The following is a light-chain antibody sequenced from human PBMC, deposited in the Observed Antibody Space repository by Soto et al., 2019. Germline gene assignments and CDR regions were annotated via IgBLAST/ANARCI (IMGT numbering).Light chain of an antibody. CDR1: QSVSSSY. CDR3: QQSHSIPWT. J-gene: IGKJ1*01. V-gene: IGKV3-20*01. CDR2: GTS. Sequence: EIVLTQSPGTLSLSPGERATLSCRASQSVSSSYLAWYQQKPGQAPRLLIYGTSSRATGIPDRFSGSGSGTDFTLTITSLQPEDFATYYCQQSHSIPWTFGQGTKVDIK.